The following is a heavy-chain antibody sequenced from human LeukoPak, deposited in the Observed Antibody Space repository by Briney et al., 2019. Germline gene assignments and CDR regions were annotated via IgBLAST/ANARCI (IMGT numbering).Heavy chain of an antibody. CDR2: ISSSGGGT. D-gene: IGHD6-13*01. CDR3: ATWRDKAAVS. Sequence: GRSLRLSCAASGFTFSSYAMSWVRQAPGKGLEWVSAISSSGGGTYYADSVKGRFTISRDDSKNTLSLQMNSLRGEDTAVYYCATWRDKAAVSWGQGTLVTVSS. V-gene: IGHV3-23*01. J-gene: IGHJ5*02. CDR1: GFTFSSYA.